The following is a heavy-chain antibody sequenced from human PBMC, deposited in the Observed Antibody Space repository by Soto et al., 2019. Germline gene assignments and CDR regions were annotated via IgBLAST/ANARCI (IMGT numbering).Heavy chain of an antibody. CDR3: ARHSLALRKNNWFDP. CDR1: VDSIIISDFY. J-gene: IGHJ5*02. D-gene: IGHD3-3*02. Sequence: PAETLSLTCTVSVDSIIISDFYWGWVRQPPGKGLEWIGSIFYLGSSYYNPSLKSRVTMSVDTSKNQFSLRLRSVTAADTALYFCARHSLALRKNNWFDPWGQGIMVTVSS. V-gene: IGHV4-39*01. CDR2: IFYLGSS.